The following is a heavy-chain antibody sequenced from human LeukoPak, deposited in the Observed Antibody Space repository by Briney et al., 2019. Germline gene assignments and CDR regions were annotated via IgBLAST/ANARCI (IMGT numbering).Heavy chain of an antibody. CDR3: ARGPRRNSGWYRPFDAFDI. Sequence: SETLSLTCTVSGGSISSSSYYWGWIRQPPGKGLEWIGSIYYSGSTYNNPSLKSRVTISVDKSKKQFSLKLSSVTAADTAVYYCARGPRRNSGWYRPFDAFDIWGQGTMVTVSS. V-gene: IGHV4-39*01. CDR2: IYYSGST. J-gene: IGHJ3*02. D-gene: IGHD6-19*01. CDR1: GGSISSSSYY.